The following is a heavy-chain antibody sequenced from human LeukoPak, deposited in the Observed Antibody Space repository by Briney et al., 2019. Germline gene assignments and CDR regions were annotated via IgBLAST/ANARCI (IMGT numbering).Heavy chain of an antibody. V-gene: IGHV3-30-3*02. CDR1: GFTFSNYA. CDR3: AKNENAFDI. CDR2: ISYDGSNK. Sequence: GRSLRLSCAASGFTFSNYAIHWVRQAPGKGLEWVAVISYDGSNKYYADSVKGRFTISRDNSKNTLYLQMNSLRAEDTAVYYCAKNENAFDIWGQGTMVTVSS. J-gene: IGHJ3*02.